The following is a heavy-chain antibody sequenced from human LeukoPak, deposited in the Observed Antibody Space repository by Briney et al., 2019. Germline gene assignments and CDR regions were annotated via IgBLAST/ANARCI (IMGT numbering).Heavy chain of an antibody. D-gene: IGHD6-19*01. J-gene: IGHJ4*02. V-gene: IGHV3-30*18. Sequence: PGGSLRLSCAASGFTFSDFGMHWVRQAPGKGLEWVAVISYDGSKKYYADSVKGRFTISRDSSKDTLYLQMNSLRVEDTAVYYRAKDSSNGWYYLDYWGQGILVTVSS. CDR1: GFTFSDFG. CDR2: ISYDGSKK. CDR3: AKDSSNGWYYLDY.